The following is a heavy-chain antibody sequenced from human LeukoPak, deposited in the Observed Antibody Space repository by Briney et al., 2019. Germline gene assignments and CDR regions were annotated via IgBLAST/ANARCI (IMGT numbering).Heavy chain of an antibody. Sequence: PGRSLRPSCAASGFTFNYYAMNWVRQAPGTGLKWDSGISSSGYNTYYADSVKGRFTISRDNSENTLYLQMDTLRAEDTALYYCAKDRSGGTTTTVMVAWGQGTLVTVYS. D-gene: IGHD4-17*01. CDR2: ISSSGYNT. J-gene: IGHJ5*02. V-gene: IGHV3-23*01. CDR1: GFTFNYYA. CDR3: AKDRSGGTTTTVMVA.